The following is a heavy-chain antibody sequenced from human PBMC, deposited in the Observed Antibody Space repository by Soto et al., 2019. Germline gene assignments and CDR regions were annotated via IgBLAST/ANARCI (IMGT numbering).Heavy chain of an antibody. CDR2: IYWDDDK. CDR1: GFSLSTRRVG. V-gene: IGHV2-5*02. D-gene: IGHD6-13*01. J-gene: IGHJ3*02. CDR3: ALSTDSSSWYGDAFDI. Sequence: QITLKESGPTLVKPTQTLTLTCTFSGFSLSTRRVGVGWIRQPPGKDLEWRALIYWDDDKRYSPSLNSRLTITKNTSKNQVGLTMTNMCAVETATYYCALSTDSSSWYGDAFDIWGQGTMVTVSS.